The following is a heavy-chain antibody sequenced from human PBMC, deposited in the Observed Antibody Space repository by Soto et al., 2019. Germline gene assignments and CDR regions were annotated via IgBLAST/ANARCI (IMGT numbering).Heavy chain of an antibody. Sequence: GASVKVSCKASGGTFSSYAISWVRQAPGQGLEWMGGIIPIFGTANYAQKFQGRVTITADESTSTAYMELSSLRSEDTAVYYCARVGEDGGDQYFQHWGQGTLVTVSS. J-gene: IGHJ1*01. CDR3: ARVGEDGGDQYFQH. V-gene: IGHV1-69*13. CDR1: GGTFSSYA. D-gene: IGHD2-21*01. CDR2: IIPIFGTA.